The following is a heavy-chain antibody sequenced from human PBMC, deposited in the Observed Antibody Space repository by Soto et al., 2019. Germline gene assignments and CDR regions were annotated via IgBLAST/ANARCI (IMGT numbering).Heavy chain of an antibody. CDR1: VDSISSRSYY. Sequence: SESLSLTCTVTVDSISSRSYYWGWILQPPGKGLEWIGSIYYSGSTYYNPSLKSRVTISVDTSKNQFSLKLSSVTAADTAVYYCARSWPYYYDSSGYYALDYWGQGTLVTVSS. D-gene: IGHD3-22*01. J-gene: IGHJ4*02. CDR2: IYYSGST. V-gene: IGHV4-39*01. CDR3: ARSWPYYYDSSGYYALDY.